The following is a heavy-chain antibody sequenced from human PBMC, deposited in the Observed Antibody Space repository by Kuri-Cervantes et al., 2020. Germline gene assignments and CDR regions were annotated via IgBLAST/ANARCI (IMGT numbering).Heavy chain of an antibody. CDR3: ARDRKSGYLYYYYGMDV. CDR2: IYYSGST. J-gene: IGHJ6*02. V-gene: IGHV4-31*03. CDR1: VGSISSGGYY. D-gene: IGHD3-3*01. Sequence: SETLSLTCTVPVGSISSGGYYWSWIRQHPGKGLEWIGYIYYSGSTYYNPSLKSRVNISVDTSKNQFSLKLSSVTAADTAVYYCARDRKSGYLYYYYGMDVWGRGTPVTVSS.